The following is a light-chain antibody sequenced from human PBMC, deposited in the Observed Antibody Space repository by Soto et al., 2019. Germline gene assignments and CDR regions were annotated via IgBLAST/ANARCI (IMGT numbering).Light chain of an antibody. CDR2: DAS. CDR3: QQRNNWPQT. Sequence: EIVLTQSPATLSLSPGERASLSCRASQSVSSYLAWYQQKPGQAPRLLIYDASNRATGIPARFSGSGSGTDFTLTISSLEPEVFAVYYCQQRNNWPQTFGGGTKVEIK. CDR1: QSVSSY. V-gene: IGKV3-11*01. J-gene: IGKJ4*01.